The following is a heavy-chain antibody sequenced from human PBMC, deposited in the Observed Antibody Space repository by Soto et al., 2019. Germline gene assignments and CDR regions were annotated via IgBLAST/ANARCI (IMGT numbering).Heavy chain of an antibody. Sequence: ASVKVSCKASGYTFTGYYIHWVRQAPGQGLEWMGWINPNNGDTNYAQKFQGRISMTRDTSASTAYMELSSLRFDDTAVYYCARHSGYDYVFDYWGQGTLVTVSS. V-gene: IGHV1-2*02. CDR3: ARHSGYDYVFDY. CDR1: GYTFTGYY. CDR2: INPNNGDT. J-gene: IGHJ4*02. D-gene: IGHD5-12*01.